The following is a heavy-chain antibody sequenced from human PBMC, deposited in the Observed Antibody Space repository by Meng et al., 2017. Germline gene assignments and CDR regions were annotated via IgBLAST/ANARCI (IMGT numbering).Heavy chain of an antibody. J-gene: IGHJ4*02. CDR3: ARDVGGDYETLFDY. Sequence: VGVQESGPVVVRPSETLSLLCTVSGGSVGSGNYYCSWIRQHPGKGLEWSGYIVSSGSTTYNPSLKTRVTISVDTSKNQFSLKLTSVTAADTAVYFCARDVGGDYETLFDYWGQGTLVTVSS. D-gene: IGHD4-17*01. CDR1: GGSVGSGNYY. V-gene: IGHV4-61*01. CDR2: IVSSGST.